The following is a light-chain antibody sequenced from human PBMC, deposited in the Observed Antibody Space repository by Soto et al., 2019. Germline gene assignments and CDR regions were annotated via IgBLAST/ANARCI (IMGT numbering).Light chain of an antibody. V-gene: IGLV2-23*01. Sequence: QSALTQPASESGSPGQSITISCTGTSSDVGSYNLVSWYQRHPGKAPKLMIYEGSKRPSGVSNRFSGSKSGNTASLTISGLQAEDEADYYCCSYAGSFVVFGGGTKVTVL. CDR3: CSYAGSFVV. CDR1: SSDVGSYNL. J-gene: IGLJ2*01. CDR2: EGS.